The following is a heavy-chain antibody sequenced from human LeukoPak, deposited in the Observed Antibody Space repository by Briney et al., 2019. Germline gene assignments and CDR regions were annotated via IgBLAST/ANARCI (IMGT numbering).Heavy chain of an antibody. J-gene: IGHJ5*02. CDR1: GYTFTGYY. D-gene: IGHD3-10*01. CDR3: WRVLRIYYYGSGIFDP. CDR2: INPNSGGT. Sequence: GASVRVSCKASGYTFTGYYMHWVRQAPGQGLEWMGWINPNSGGTNYAQKFQGRVTMTRDTSISTAYMELSRLGSDDTAGYYCWRVLRIYYYGSGIFDPWGQGTLVTDSP. V-gene: IGHV1-2*02.